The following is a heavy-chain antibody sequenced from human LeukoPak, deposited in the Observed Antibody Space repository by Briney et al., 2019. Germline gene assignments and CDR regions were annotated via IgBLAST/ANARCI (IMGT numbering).Heavy chain of an antibody. D-gene: IGHD3-10*01. CDR1: GFTFDDYT. V-gene: IGHV3-43*01. J-gene: IGHJ4*02. Sequence: GGSPRLSCAASGFTFDDYTMHWVRQAPGKGLEWVSLISWDGGSTYYADSVKGRFTISRDNSKNSLYLQMNSLRTEDTALYFCAKDHYYGSGSYSRWVYFDYWGQGTLVTVSS. CDR3: AKDHYYGSGSYSRWVYFDY. CDR2: ISWDGGST.